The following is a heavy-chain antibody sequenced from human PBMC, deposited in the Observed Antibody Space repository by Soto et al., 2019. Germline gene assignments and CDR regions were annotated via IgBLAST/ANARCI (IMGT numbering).Heavy chain of an antibody. D-gene: IGHD7-27*01. J-gene: IGHJ6*02. CDR1: GFSFSISP. V-gene: IGHV3-30*04. CDR3: ARGGEKISRVPDYYYGMDV. CDR2: ISYDGMNA. Sequence: QVQLVESGGGVVQPGRSLRLSCAASGFSFSISPMHWVRQAPGKGPEWVALISYDGMNAYYPDSVKGRFTVSRDNSKNSLYLHMTSLRPEDTAVFYCARGGEKISRVPDYYYGMDVWGQGTTVTISS.